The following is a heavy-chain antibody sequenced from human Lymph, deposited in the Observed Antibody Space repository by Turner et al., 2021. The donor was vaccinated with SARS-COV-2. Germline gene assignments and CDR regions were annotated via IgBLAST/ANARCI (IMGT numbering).Heavy chain of an antibody. V-gene: IGHV4-34*01. CDR3: ARVVIAVAGTYPIQVYYYYGMDV. CDR2: VNHSGST. Sequence: QVQLQQWGAGLLKPSETLSLTGAVYGGSFSGSYWRWIRQPPRNGLEWIGEVNHSGSTNYNPSLKSRVTISVDTSKNQFSLRLTSVTAADSAVYYCARVVIAVAGTYPIQVYYYYGMDVWGQGTTVTVSS. CDR1: GGSFSGSY. D-gene: IGHD6-19*01. J-gene: IGHJ6*02.